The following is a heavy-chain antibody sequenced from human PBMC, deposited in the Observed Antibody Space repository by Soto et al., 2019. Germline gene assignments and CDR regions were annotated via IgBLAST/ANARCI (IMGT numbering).Heavy chain of an antibody. J-gene: IGHJ6*02. V-gene: IGHV1-69*01. Sequence: QVQLVQSGAEVKKPGSSVKVSCKASGGTFSSYAISWVRQAPGQGLEWMGGIIPIVGTANYEQKFQGRVTITSDESTSTAYMELSSLRSEDTAVYYCARGVDSSGWYENRLAYYYYGMDVWAQVTTVTVSS. D-gene: IGHD6-19*01. CDR3: ARGVDSSGWYENRLAYYYYGMDV. CDR2: IIPIVGTA. CDR1: GGTFSSYA.